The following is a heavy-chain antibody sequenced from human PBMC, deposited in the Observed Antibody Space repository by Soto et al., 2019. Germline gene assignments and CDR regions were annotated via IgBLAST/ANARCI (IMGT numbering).Heavy chain of an antibody. J-gene: IGHJ6*02. V-gene: IGHV1-69*01. CDR2: IIAIFGTG. D-gene: IGHD5-12*01. CDR3: ARTIVSTIGPHDYFYYGMDV. CDR1: GGTFNNYA. Sequence: QVQLVQSGAEVKKPGSSVKVSCKASGGTFNNYAINWVRQAPGQGLEWMGGIIAIFGTGNHAQKFQGRVTFTADEFMSTAYMELNSLRYEDTAVYYCARTIVSTIGPHDYFYYGMDVWGQWTMVTVSS.